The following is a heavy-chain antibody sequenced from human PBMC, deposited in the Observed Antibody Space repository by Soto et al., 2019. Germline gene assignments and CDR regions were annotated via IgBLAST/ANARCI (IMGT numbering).Heavy chain of an antibody. J-gene: IGHJ4*02. Sequence: LSLTCTVSGGSISSGDYYWSWIRQPPGKGLEWIGYIYYSGSTYYNPSLKSRVTISVDTSKNQFSLKLSSVTAADTAVYYCARAGYYDYVWGSYGLAFDYWGQGTLVTVSS. CDR3: ARAGYYDYVWGSYGLAFDY. D-gene: IGHD3-16*01. CDR1: GGSISSGDYY. CDR2: IYYSGST. V-gene: IGHV4-30-4*01.